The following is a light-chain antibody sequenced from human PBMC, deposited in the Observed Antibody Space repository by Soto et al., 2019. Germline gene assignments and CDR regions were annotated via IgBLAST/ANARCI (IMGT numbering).Light chain of an antibody. CDR1: SSNIGAGYD. J-gene: IGLJ2*01. CDR2: GDI. V-gene: IGLV1-40*01. CDR3: QSFDSSLSASV. Sequence: QPVLTQPPSVSGAPGQRVTISCTGSSSNIGAGYDVHWYQQLPGTAPRLLIYGDINRPAGVPDRFSGSKSGTSVSLAITGLQAEDEADYYCQSFDSSLSASVFGGGTKLTVL.